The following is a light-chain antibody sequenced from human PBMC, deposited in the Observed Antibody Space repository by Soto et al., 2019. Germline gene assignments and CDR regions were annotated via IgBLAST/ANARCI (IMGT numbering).Light chain of an antibody. CDR3: QQSYSTPPFT. Sequence: DIQMTQSPSSLSASVGDRVTITCRASQSISSYLNWYQQKPGKAPKLLIYAASSLQSGVPSRFSGSGSGTDFTLTISSLXPEDFATYYCQQSYSTPPFTFGPGTKVDTK. CDR2: AAS. J-gene: IGKJ3*01. V-gene: IGKV1-39*01. CDR1: QSISSY.